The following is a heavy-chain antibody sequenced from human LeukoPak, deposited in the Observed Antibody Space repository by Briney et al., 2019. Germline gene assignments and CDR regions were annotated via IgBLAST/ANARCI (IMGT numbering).Heavy chain of an antibody. CDR1: GFTFSNYA. J-gene: IGHJ6*02. D-gene: IGHD2-21*02. CDR2: IKSDGSST. Sequence: GGSLRLSCAASGFTFSNYAMTWVRQAPGEALMWVSRIKSDGSSTTYADSVKGRFTISRDNAKNTLYLQMNSLRAEDTAVYYCSRDSLSSCGGDCYSGLDVWGQGTTATVSS. V-gene: IGHV3-74*01. CDR3: SRDSLSSCGGDCYSGLDV.